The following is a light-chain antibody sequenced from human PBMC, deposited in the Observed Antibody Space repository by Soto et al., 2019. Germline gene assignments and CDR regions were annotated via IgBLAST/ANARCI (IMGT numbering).Light chain of an antibody. CDR2: GAS. CDR3: QRYDRSPYI. Sequence: EIVLTQSPGTLSLSPGERATLSCRASHSVSSSYLAWYQQKPGQAPRLLIYGASSRATGIPDRFSGSGSGTDFTLSISRLEPEDFAVYYCQRYDRSPYIFGQGTKLEIK. J-gene: IGKJ2*01. V-gene: IGKV3-20*01. CDR1: HSVSSSY.